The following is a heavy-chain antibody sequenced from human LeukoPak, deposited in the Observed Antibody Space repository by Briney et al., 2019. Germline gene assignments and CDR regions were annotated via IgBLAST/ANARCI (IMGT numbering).Heavy chain of an antibody. Sequence: KSSETLSLTCAVYGGSFSRFYWSWIRQSPGEGLEWIAEIDHRCDTNYNPSVKSRVTVSVDTSKNQFSLKVRSLSAADTAVYYCARGATISETGYFDFWGQGTLADVSS. CDR3: ARGATISETGYFDF. D-gene: IGHD5-24*01. J-gene: IGHJ4*03. CDR2: IDHRCDT. CDR1: GGSFSRFY. V-gene: IGHV4-34*01.